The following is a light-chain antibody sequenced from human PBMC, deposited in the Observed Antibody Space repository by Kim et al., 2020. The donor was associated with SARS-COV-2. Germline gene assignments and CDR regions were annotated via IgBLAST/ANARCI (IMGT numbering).Light chain of an antibody. V-gene: IGKV3-11*01. CDR3: QQRGNWPPT. CDR1: QTVSNY. CDR2: DAS. Sequence: LYPGERATLSCRASQTVSNYLTWYQQKPGQAPRLLIYDASNRATGIPARFSGSGSGTDFTLTISSLEPEDFGVYYCQQRGNWPPTFGQGTKVDIK. J-gene: IGKJ1*01.